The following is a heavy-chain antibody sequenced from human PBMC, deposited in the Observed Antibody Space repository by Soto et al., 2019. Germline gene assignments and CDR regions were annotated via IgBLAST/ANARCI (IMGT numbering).Heavy chain of an antibody. D-gene: IGHD3-22*01. J-gene: IGHJ3*02. CDR2: IIPIFGTA. CDR1: GGTFSSYA. CDR3: AQGRAQYYYDTDGPGYAFDI. V-gene: IGHV1-69*13. Sequence: GASVKVSCKASGGTFSSYAISWVRQAPGQGLEWVGGIIPIFGTANYAQKFQGRVTITADEATSTAYMELSSLRSEDTAVYYCAQGRAQYYYDTDGPGYAFDIWGQGTMVTVSS.